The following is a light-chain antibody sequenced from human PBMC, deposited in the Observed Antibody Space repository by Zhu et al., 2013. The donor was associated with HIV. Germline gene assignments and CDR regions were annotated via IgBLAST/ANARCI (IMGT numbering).Light chain of an antibody. CDR1: QSVSSSY. Sequence: EIVLTQSPGTLSLSPGERATLSCRASQSVSSSYLAWYQQKPGQAPRLLIYGASSRATGIPDRFSGTGSGTDFTLTISRLEPEDFAVYYCQQYDRSPLTFGGGTTVEIK. CDR2: GAS. V-gene: IGKV3-20*01. J-gene: IGKJ4*01. CDR3: QQYDRSPLT.